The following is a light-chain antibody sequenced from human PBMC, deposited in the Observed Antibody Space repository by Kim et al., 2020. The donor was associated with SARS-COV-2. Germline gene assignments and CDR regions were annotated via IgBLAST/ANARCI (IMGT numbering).Light chain of an antibody. Sequence: GQAVRVTCKGDSVRSRSENWSQQKPRQGPVPVIDSKSNRNSGIPDRVSGSSSGNTDSVTITGAGAEEEADYYCNCRDSSGNRNYVFGTGTKVTVL. CDR2: SKS. J-gene: IGLJ1*01. CDR1: SVRSRS. CDR3: NCRDSSGNRNYV. V-gene: IGLV3-19*01.